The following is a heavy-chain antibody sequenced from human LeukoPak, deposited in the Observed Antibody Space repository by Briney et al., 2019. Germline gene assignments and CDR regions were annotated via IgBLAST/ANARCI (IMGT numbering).Heavy chain of an antibody. Sequence: PGGSLRLSCAASGFTFSSYWMHWVRQAPGKGLVWVSRIKIDGSSISYADSVKGRFTISRDNAKNTLYLQMNSLRAEDTAVYYCARGAYLAYYFDYWGQGSLVSVSS. CDR2: IKIDGSSI. J-gene: IGHJ4*02. D-gene: IGHD3-10*01. CDR3: ARGAYLAYYFDY. V-gene: IGHV3-74*01. CDR1: GFTFSSYW.